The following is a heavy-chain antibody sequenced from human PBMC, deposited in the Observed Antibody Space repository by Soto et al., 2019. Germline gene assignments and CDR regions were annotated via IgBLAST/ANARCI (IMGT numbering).Heavy chain of an antibody. CDR1: GFTFSIYS. CDR2: IMPGSIHI. V-gene: IGHV3-48*01. J-gene: IGHJ4*02. CDR3: ATAKLLLPWLFDY. D-gene: IGHD2-15*01. Sequence: GGSLRLSCAASGFTFSIYSMNWVRQAPGKGLEWVSYIMPGSIHIFYADSVKGRFTISRDNAKNSLFLQMNSLRAEDTAVYYCATAKLLLPWLFDYWGQGTLVTVSS.